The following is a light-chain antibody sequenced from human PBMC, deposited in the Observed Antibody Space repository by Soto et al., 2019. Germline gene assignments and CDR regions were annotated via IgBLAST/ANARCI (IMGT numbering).Light chain of an antibody. CDR2: GAS. V-gene: IGKV1-39*01. Sequence: DIQMTQSPSSLSASVGDRVTITCRASQSIHRYLNWYQQKPGKAPKVLIYGASSLQSGVPSRFSGSGSGTDFTLTISSLQPEDFATYYCQQSYSTPKWTFGQGTKVEIK. CDR1: QSIHRY. J-gene: IGKJ1*01. CDR3: QQSYSTPKWT.